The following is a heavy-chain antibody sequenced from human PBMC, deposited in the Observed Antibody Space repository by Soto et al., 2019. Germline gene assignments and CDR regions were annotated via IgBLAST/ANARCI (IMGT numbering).Heavy chain of an antibody. CDR1: GYPFISYG. J-gene: IGHJ4*02. CDR2: INAYNGYT. CDR3: ARDDCTNGVCYIGY. V-gene: IGHV1-18*04. Sequence: ASVKVSCKASGYPFISYGINWVRQAPGQGLEWMGWINAYNGYTNYAQKLQGRVTLTADTSTSTAYMELRSLRSDDTAVYFCARDDCTNGVCYIGYWGQGTLVTVSS. D-gene: IGHD2-8*01.